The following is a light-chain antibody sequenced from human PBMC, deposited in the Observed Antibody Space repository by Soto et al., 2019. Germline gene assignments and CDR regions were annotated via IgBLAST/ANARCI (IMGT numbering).Light chain of an antibody. V-gene: IGKV1-5*01. CDR1: RSISDW. Sequence: DVQMTQSPSTLSPSVGDRVTITCRASRSISDWLAWYQQKPGKAPELLIFDASSLKSGVPSRFSGSGSGTEFTLTISGLQPDDFATYYCQQYNSYSWTFGQGTKVDIK. CDR3: QQYNSYSWT. CDR2: DAS. J-gene: IGKJ1*01.